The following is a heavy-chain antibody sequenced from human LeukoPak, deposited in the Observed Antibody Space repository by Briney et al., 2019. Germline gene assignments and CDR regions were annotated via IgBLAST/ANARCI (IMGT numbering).Heavy chain of an antibody. CDR3: ARSPHIWFAERGWFDP. CDR2: IDHTGST. Sequence: PSETLSLTCSVSGDSISIYYWNWIRQPPGKGLEWIGYIDHTGSTNYNPSLNSRVTISRDTSTNHFSLKLSSVTAADTAVYFCARSPHIWFAERGWFDPWGQGTLVTVSS. CDR1: GDSISIYY. D-gene: IGHD3-10*01. J-gene: IGHJ5*02. V-gene: IGHV4-59*12.